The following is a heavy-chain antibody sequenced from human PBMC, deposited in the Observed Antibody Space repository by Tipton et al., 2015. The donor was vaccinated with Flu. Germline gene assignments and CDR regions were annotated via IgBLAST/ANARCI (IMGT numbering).Heavy chain of an antibody. CDR3: ARAPYSSSWAVF. D-gene: IGHD6-13*01. CDR2: IYYSGST. J-gene: IGHJ4*02. CDR1: GGSISSYY. Sequence: TLSLTCTVSGGSISSYYWSWIRQPPGKGLEWIGYIYYSGSTNYNPSLKSRVTISVDTSKNQFSLKLSSVTAADTAVYYCARAPYSSSWAVFWGQGTLVTVSS. V-gene: IGHV4-59*01.